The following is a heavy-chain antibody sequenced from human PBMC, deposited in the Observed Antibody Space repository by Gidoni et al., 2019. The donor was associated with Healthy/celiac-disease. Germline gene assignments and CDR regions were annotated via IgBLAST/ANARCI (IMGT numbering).Heavy chain of an antibody. Sequence: QVQLQESGPGLVKPSGTLSLPCAVSGGSISSSNWWSWVRQPPGKGLEWIGEIYHSGSTNYNPSLKSRVTISVDKSKNQFSLKLSSVTAADTAVYYCARGVRDIVVAATVNWFDPWGQGTLVTVSS. CDR3: ARGVRDIVVAATVNWFDP. V-gene: IGHV4-4*02. J-gene: IGHJ5*02. CDR2: IYHSGST. CDR1: GGSISSSNW. D-gene: IGHD2-15*01.